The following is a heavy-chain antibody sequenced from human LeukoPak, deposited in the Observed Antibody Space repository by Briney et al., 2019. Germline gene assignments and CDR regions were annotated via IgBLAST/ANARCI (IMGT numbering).Heavy chain of an antibody. Sequence: GGSLRLSCAASGFTVSSNSMSWVRQAPGKGLEWVSLIYSGGGTYYADSVKGRFTISRDNSKNSLYLQMNSLRAEDTAVYYCAKDDSRYCSSTSCYTNYYYYYMDVWGKGTTVTVSS. J-gene: IGHJ6*03. CDR2: IYSGGGT. CDR1: GFTVSSNS. D-gene: IGHD2-2*02. CDR3: AKDDSRYCSSTSCYTNYYYYYMDV. V-gene: IGHV3-53*05.